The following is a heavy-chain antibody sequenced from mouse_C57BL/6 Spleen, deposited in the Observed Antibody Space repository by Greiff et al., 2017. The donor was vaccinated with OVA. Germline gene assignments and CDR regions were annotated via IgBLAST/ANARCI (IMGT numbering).Heavy chain of an antibody. D-gene: IGHD4-1*02. CDR1: GFTFSSYA. V-gene: IGHV5-9-1*02. Sequence: EVMLVESGEGLVKPGGSLKLSCAASGFTFSSYAMSWVRQTPEKRLEWVAYISSGGDYIYYADTVKGRFTISRDNARNTLYLQMSSLKSEDTAMYYCTRDPTGTRYFDVWGTGTTVTVSS. J-gene: IGHJ1*03. CDR2: ISSGGDYI. CDR3: TRDPTGTRYFDV.